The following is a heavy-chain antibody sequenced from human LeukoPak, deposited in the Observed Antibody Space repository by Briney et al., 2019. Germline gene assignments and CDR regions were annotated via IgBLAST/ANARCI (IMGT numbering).Heavy chain of an antibody. Sequence: ASVKVSCKASGYTFTSYGISWVRQAPGQGLEWMGWINPNSGGTNYAQKFQGRVTMTRDTSISTAYMELSRLRSDDTAVYYCAISSSSWYELNWFDPWGQGTLVTVSS. CDR1: GYTFTSYG. CDR2: INPNSGGT. D-gene: IGHD6-13*01. CDR3: AISSSSWYELNWFDP. J-gene: IGHJ5*02. V-gene: IGHV1-2*02.